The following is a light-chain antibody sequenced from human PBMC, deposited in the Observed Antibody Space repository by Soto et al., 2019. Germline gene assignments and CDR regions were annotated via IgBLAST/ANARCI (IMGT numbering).Light chain of an antibody. CDR1: QGIGDT. CDR2: RAS. Sequence: EVVLTQSPSTLSLSPFEGFTLYCRASQGIGDTLAWYQHKPGQSPRLLIYRASARATGVPDRFSGSGSGTEFTLTISSLQSEDFAVYYCQQYNNWPPITFGQGTRLEIK. CDR3: QQYNNWPPIT. V-gene: IGKV3-15*01. J-gene: IGKJ5*01.